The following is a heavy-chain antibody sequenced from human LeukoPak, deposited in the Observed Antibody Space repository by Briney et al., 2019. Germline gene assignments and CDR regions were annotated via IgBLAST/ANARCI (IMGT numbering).Heavy chain of an antibody. CDR2: IKQDGSEK. Sequence: GGSLRLSCAASGFTFSSYWMSWVRQAPGKGLEWVANIKQDGSEKYYVDSVKGRFTTSRDNAKNSLYLQMNSLRAEDTAVYYCARDRLDGYRDYWGQGTLVTVSS. CDR3: ARDRLDGYRDY. CDR1: GFTFSSYW. D-gene: IGHD5-24*01. J-gene: IGHJ4*02. V-gene: IGHV3-7*03.